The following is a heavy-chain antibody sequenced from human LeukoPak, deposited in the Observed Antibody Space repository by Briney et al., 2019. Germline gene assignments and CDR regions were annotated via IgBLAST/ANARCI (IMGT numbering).Heavy chain of an antibody. CDR2: ISGSGGST. D-gene: IGHD6-19*01. CDR3: AKVGGEQWLTL. CDR1: GFTFSSYA. V-gene: IGHV3-23*01. Sequence: GGSLTLSCAASGFTFSSYAMSWVRQAPGKGLEWVSAISGSGGSTYYADSVKGRFTISRDNSKNTLYLQMNSLRAEDTAVYYCAKVGGEQWLTLWGQGTLVTVSS. J-gene: IGHJ4*02.